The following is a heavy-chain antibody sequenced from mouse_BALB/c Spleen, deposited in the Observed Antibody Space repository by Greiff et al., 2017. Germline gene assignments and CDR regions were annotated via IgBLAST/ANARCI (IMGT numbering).Heavy chain of an antibody. J-gene: IGHJ4*01. V-gene: IGHV2-6-7*01. CDR1: GFSLTGYG. Sequence: VQLQQSGPGLVAPSQSLSITCTVSGFSLTGYGVNWVRQPPGKGLAWLGMIWGDGSTDYTSALNSRLSISKDNSKSQVFLKMNSLQTDDTARYYCARERERVPSGYAMDYWGQGTSVSVAA. CDR2: IWGDGST. CDR3: ARERERVPSGYAMDY.